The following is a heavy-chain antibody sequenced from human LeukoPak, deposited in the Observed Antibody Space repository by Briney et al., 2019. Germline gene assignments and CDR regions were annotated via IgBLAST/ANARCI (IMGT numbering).Heavy chain of an antibody. Sequence: PSETLSLICDVFGGPFSGYYCSWVRQSPGKGLEWIGEINHSGSTNYNPSLKSRVTISLDTSKNQFSLNLSSVTAADTAVYYCARQIGTISGVVGWVPFDYWGQGSPVTVSS. CDR1: GGPFSGYY. J-gene: IGHJ4*02. CDR2: INHSGST. D-gene: IGHD3-3*01. V-gene: IGHV4-34*01. CDR3: ARQIGTISGVVGWVPFDY.